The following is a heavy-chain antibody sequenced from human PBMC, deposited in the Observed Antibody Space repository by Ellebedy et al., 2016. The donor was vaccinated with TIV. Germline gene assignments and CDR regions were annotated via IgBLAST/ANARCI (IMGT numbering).Heavy chain of an antibody. D-gene: IGHD2-2*01. CDR2: FSTSNSSVK. CDR3: ARDTVPAALDAFDI. CDR1: GFTFNRYS. Sequence: PGGSLRLSCAASGFTFNRYSMNWVRQAPGKGLEWVSYFSTSNSSVKRYADSVKGRFTISRDNAKNSLYLQMDSLRAEDTAVYYCARDTVPAALDAFDIWGQGTMVTVSS. J-gene: IGHJ3*02. V-gene: IGHV3-48*04.